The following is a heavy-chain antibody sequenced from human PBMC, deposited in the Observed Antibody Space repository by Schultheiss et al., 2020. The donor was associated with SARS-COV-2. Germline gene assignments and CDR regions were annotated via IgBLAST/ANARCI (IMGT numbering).Heavy chain of an antibody. CDR1: GFTVSSNY. V-gene: IGHV3-21*01. Sequence: GESLKISCAASGFTVSSNYMSWVRQAPGKGLEWVSSISSSSSYIYYADSVKGRFTISRDNAKNSLYLQMNSLRAEDTAVYYCARNDDTAMVEGLDYWGQGTLVTVSS. CDR3: ARNDDTAMVEGLDY. CDR2: ISSSSSYI. J-gene: IGHJ4*02. D-gene: IGHD5-18*01.